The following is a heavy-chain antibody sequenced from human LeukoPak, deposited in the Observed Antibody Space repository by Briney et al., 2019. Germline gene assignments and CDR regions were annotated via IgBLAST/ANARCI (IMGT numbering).Heavy chain of an antibody. V-gene: IGHV3-11*06. J-gene: IGHJ4*02. CDR2: ISSSSSYT. CDR3: ARVGRCSSTSCYGGGYYFDY. CDR1: GFTFSDYY. D-gene: IGHD2-2*01. Sequence: GGSLRLSCAASGFTFSDYYMSWIRQAPGKGLEWVSYISSSSSYTNYADSVKGRFTISRDNATNSLYLQMNSLRAEDTAVYYCARVGRCSSTSCYGGGYYFDYWGQGTLVTVSS.